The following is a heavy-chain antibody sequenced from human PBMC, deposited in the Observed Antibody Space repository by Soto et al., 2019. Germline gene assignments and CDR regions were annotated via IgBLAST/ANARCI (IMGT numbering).Heavy chain of an antibody. CDR3: ARGGRDNWTDLYNCFDP. CDR1: GYTFTSDG. Sequence: SVKVSCKASGYTFTSDGVSWGRKAQEQGLEWMGWISAYNGNTNYAQMLQGRVTMTTDTSTSTASMELRSLRSDDTAVYYCARGGRDNWTDLYNCFDPWGQGPLVTVSS. V-gene: IGHV1-18*01. CDR2: ISAYNGNT. J-gene: IGHJ5*02. D-gene: IGHD1-20*01.